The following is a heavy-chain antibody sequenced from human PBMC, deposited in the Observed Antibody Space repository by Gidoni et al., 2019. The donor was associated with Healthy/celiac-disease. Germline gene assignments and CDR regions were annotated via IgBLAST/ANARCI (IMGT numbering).Heavy chain of an antibody. D-gene: IGHD2-2*01. V-gene: IGHV1-69*01. J-gene: IGHJ6*02. CDR3: ARAQVVPAAKYYYYGMDV. CDR1: GGTFSSYA. CDR2: IIPIFGTE. Sequence: QVQLVQSGAEVKKPGSSVKVSCKASGGTFSSYAISWVRQAPGQGLEWMGGIIPIFGTENYAQKFQGRVTITADESTSTAYMELSSLRSEDTAVYYCARAQVVPAAKYYYYGMDVWGQGTTVTVSS.